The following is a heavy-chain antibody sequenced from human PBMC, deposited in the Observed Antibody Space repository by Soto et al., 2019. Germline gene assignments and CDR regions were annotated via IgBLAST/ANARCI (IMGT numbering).Heavy chain of an antibody. D-gene: IGHD5-18*01. Sequence: SCSTLVNPTETLTLTCTFSGFSVSTTGMGVGWIRQPPGKALEWLALIFWNDDKRYIPSLKSRLTITKGTYNNQVVLTMTNMEPVDTGTYYCAHRGYKYGPLFDYWGQGTLVTVSS. J-gene: IGHJ4*02. CDR1: GFSVSTTGMG. CDR2: IFWNDDK. V-gene: IGHV2-5*01. CDR3: AHRGYKYGPLFDY.